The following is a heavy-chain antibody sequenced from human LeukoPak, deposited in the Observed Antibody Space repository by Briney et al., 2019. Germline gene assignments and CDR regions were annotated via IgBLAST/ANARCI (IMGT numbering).Heavy chain of an antibody. J-gene: IGHJ4*02. CDR2: IYYSGST. CDR3: ARGIRYYYDSSGYACHFDY. D-gene: IGHD3-22*01. Sequence: SSETLSLTCTVSGGSISSYYWSWIRQPPGKGLEWIGYIYYSGSTNYNPSLKSRVTISVDTSKNQFSLKLSSVTAAGTAVYYCARGIRYYYDSSGYACHFDYWGQGTLVTVSS. CDR1: GGSISSYY. V-gene: IGHV4-59*01.